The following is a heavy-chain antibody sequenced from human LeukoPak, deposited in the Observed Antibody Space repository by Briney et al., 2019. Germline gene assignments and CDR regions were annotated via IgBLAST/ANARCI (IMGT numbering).Heavy chain of an antibody. CDR3: ARSAAGVVRFFDY. D-gene: IGHD4-23*01. V-gene: IGHV4-31*03. Sequence: SETLSLTCTVSGGSISSGVYYWSWIRQHPGKGLEWIGYIYYSESTYYNPSLKSRITISLDTSKNQFSLRLSSVTAADTAVYSCARSAAGVVRFFDYWGQGTLVTVSS. CDR1: GGSISSGVYY. CDR2: IYYSEST. J-gene: IGHJ4*02.